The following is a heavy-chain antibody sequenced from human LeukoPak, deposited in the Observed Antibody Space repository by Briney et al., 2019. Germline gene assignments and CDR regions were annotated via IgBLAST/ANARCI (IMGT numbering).Heavy chain of an antibody. D-gene: IGHD3-22*01. V-gene: IGHV1-2*02. Sequence: ASVKVSCKASGYTFTGYYMHWVRQAPGQGLEWMGWINPNSGGTNYAKKFQGRVTMTRDTSISTAYMELSRLRSDDTAVYYCAREVGGCSGYLAFDIWSQGTMVTVSP. CDR1: GYTFTGYY. J-gene: IGHJ3*02. CDR2: INPNSGGT. CDR3: AREVGGCSGYLAFDI.